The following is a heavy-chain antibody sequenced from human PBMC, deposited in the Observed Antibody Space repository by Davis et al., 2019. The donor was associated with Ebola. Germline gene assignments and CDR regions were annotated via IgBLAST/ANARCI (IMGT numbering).Heavy chain of an antibody. J-gene: IGHJ5*02. Sequence: ASVKVSCKASGYTFTGYYMHWVRQAPGQGLEWMGWINPNSGGTNYAQKFQGRVTMTRDTSISTAYMELSRLRSDDTAVYYCASSSGYSYAALWFDPWGQGTLVTVSS. CDR3: ASSSGYSYAALWFDP. V-gene: IGHV1-2*02. CDR2: INPNSGGT. D-gene: IGHD5-18*01. CDR1: GYTFTGYY.